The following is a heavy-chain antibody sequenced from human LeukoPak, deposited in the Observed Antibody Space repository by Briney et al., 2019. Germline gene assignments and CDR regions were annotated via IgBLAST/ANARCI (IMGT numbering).Heavy chain of an antibody. V-gene: IGHV1-2*06. J-gene: IGHJ5*02. Sequence: ASVKVSCKASGYTFTGYYMHWVRQAPGQGLEWMGRINPNSGGTNYAQKFQGRVTMTGDTSISTAYMELSRLRSDDTAVYYCARGPPGTVVPAAYNWFDPLGPGNPGHRLL. CDR2: INPNSGGT. CDR3: ARGPPGTVVPAAYNWFDP. D-gene: IGHD2-2*01. CDR1: GYTFTGYY.